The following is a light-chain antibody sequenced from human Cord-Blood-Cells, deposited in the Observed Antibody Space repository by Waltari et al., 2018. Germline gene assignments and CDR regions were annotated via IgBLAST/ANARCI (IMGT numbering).Light chain of an antibody. CDR3: QAWDSSTDVV. V-gene: IGLV3-1*01. CDR2: QDS. Sequence: SYELTQPPSVSVSPGQTASITCSGDKLGDKYACWYQQKPGQSPVLVIYQDSKRPSGIPGRFSGSNSGNTATLIISGTQAMDEADYYCQAWDSSTDVVFGGGTKLTVL. CDR1: KLGDKY. J-gene: IGLJ2*01.